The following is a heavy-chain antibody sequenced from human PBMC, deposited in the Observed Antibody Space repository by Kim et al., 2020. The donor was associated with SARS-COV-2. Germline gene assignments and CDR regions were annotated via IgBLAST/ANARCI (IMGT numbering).Heavy chain of an antibody. V-gene: IGHV4-34*01. CDR3: TRGEGMTMVMT. CDR2: IDHSGNT. J-gene: IGHJ4*02. Sequence: SETLSLTCAYYGGPFSGYYWSWIRQPPGKGLEWIGEIDHSGNTNYGPSLQSRVTMSIDRSNNQFSLKLTSVTAADTAVYYCTRGEGMTMVMTWGQGTLVTVSS. D-gene: IGHD2-21*02. CDR1: GGPFSGYY.